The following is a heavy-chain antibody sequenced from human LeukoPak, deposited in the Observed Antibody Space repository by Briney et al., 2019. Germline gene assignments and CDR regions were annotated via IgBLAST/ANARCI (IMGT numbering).Heavy chain of an antibody. Sequence: PSETLSLTCTVSGGSISSSSYYWGWIRQPPGKGLEWIGSIYYSGSTYYNPSLKSRVTISVDTSKNQFSLKLSSVTAADTAVYYCARYDSSGRLMFDYWGQGTLVTVSS. CDR3: ARYDSSGRLMFDY. D-gene: IGHD6-19*01. V-gene: IGHV4-39*01. CDR1: GGSISSSSYY. CDR2: IYYSGST. J-gene: IGHJ4*02.